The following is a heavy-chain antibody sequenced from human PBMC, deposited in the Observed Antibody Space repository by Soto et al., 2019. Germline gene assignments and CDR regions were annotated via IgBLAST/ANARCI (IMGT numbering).Heavy chain of an antibody. CDR3: ARHARYYGSGSYLRYYYYYGMDV. V-gene: IGHV5-51*01. J-gene: IGHJ6*02. Sequence: GESLKISCKGSGSSFTSYWIGWVRQMPGKGLEWMGIIYPGDSDTRYSPSFQGQVTISADKSISTAYLQWSSLKASDTAMYYCARHARYYGSGSYLRYYYYYGMDVWGQGTTVTVSS. CDR1: GSSFTSYW. CDR2: IYPGDSDT. D-gene: IGHD3-10*01.